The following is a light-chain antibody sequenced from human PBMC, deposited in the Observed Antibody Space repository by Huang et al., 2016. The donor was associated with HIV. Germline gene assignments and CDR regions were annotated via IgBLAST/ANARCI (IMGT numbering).Light chain of an antibody. CDR1: QDINNF. CDR2: AAS. J-gene: IGKJ1*01. CDR3: QQYYSYRT. V-gene: IGKV1-8*01. Sequence: AIRMTQSPSSLSASTGDRVNISCRASQDINNFLAWSQQKPGKAPNLLFYAASILETGVPSRFSGSGSGTEFNLSISCLQSEDFATYYCQQYYSYRTFGQGTQVEIK.